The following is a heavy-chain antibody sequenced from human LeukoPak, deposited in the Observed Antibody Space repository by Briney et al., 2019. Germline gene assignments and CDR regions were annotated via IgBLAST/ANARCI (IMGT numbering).Heavy chain of an antibody. CDR3: ARVGARAFDV. CDR1: GGSLSSYY. V-gene: IGHV4-59*01. D-gene: IGHD3-16*01. CDR2: IYSSGST. Sequence: PSETLSLTCTVSGGSLSSYYWRWIRHPPGKGLEWVGYIYSSGSTNDDPSLQSRVTISVDTSKNQFSLKLSSETAAETAVYYGARVGARAFDVWGQGTMVTVSS. J-gene: IGHJ3*01.